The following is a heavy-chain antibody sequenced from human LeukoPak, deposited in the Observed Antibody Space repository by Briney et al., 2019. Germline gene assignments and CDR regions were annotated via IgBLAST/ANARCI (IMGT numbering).Heavy chain of an antibody. CDR2: IYYSGST. CDR1: GGSISSYY. V-gene: IGHV4-59*08. CDR3: ARGVLQDYYDISGFHHRGGIDY. Sequence: KTSETLSLTCTVSGGSISSYYWSWIRQPPGKGLEWIGYIYYSGSTNYNPSLKSRVTISVDTSKNQFSLKLSSVTAADTAVYYCARGVLQDYYDISGFHHRGGIDYWGQGTLVTVSS. J-gene: IGHJ4*02. D-gene: IGHD3-22*01.